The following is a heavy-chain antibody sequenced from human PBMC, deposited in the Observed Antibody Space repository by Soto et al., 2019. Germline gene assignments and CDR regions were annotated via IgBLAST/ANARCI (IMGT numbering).Heavy chain of an antibody. V-gene: IGHV1-18*01. CDR1: GYTFTSYV. J-gene: IGHJ6*02. D-gene: IGHD6-19*01. Sequence: QVQLVQSGAEVKKPGASVKVSCRASGYTFTSYVISWVRQAPAQGLEWMGWISAYNGNTNFAQKLKGRGAMTTDTSTSTAYMELRSLRSDDTAVYYCARVVATVAGPYGMDVWGQGTTVTVSS. CDR2: ISAYNGNT. CDR3: ARVVATVAGPYGMDV.